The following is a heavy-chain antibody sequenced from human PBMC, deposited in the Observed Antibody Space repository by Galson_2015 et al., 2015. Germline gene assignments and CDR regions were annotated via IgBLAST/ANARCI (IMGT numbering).Heavy chain of an antibody. Sequence: SLRLSCAASGFTFDDYAMHWVRQTPGKGLEWVSGITWKSDNIAYADAVKGRFTISRDSAKNFLYLQMNSLRAEDTALYYCAKSSADILTGYPLDYWGQGTLVTVSS. CDR1: GFTFDDYA. CDR3: AKSSADILTGYPLDY. D-gene: IGHD3-9*01. CDR2: ITWKSDNI. J-gene: IGHJ4*02. V-gene: IGHV3-9*01.